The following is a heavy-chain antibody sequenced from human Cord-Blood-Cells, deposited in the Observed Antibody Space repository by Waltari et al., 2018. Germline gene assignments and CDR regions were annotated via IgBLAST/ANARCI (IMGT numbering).Heavy chain of an antibody. V-gene: IGHV1-46*01. CDR2: INPSGGST. CDR3: ARGPTSLYSGSYYYFDY. CDR1: GYTFTRSY. Sequence: QVQLVQSGAEVKKPGASVKVSCTASGYTFTRSYMHWVRQAPGQGLEWMGIINPSGGSTSYAQKFQGRVTMTRDTSTSTVYMELSSLRSEDTAVYYCARGPTSLYSGSYYYFDYWGQGTLVTVSS. J-gene: IGHJ4*02. D-gene: IGHD1-26*01.